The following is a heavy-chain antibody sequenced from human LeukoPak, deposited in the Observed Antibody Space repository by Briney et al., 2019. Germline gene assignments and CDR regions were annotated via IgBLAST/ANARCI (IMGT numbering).Heavy chain of an antibody. CDR2: ISSSSSTT. CDR3: ARGVVYAYFDY. D-gene: IGHD2-8*02. J-gene: IGHJ4*02. V-gene: IGHV3-48*01. CDR1: GFTSSTYN. Sequence: PGGSLRLSCAASGFTSSTYNMSWVRQAPGKGQEWVSHISSSSSTTYYADSVKGRFTISRDSATNTLYLQMNSLRAEDTAVYYCARGVVYAYFDYWGQGTLVTVSS.